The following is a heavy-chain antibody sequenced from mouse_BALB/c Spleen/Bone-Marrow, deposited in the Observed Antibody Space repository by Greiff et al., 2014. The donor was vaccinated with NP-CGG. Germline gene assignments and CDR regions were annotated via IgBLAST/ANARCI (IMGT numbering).Heavy chain of an antibody. J-gene: IGHJ2*01. D-gene: IGHD4-1*01. CDR2: INPNNGGT. Sequence: QVQLQQSGAELVMPGTSVKLSCKASGYTFTTYYMYWVKQRPGQGLEWIGEINPNNGGTNFKEKFKSKATLTVDKSSSTAYMQLSSLTSEDSAVYYCTRGRTWDFDYWGQGTTLTVSS. CDR3: TRGRTWDFDY. CDR1: GYTFTTYY. V-gene: IGHV1S81*02.